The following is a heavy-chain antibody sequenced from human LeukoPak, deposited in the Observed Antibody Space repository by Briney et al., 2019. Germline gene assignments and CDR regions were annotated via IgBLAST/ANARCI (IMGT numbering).Heavy chain of an antibody. D-gene: IGHD3-3*01. J-gene: IGHJ5*02. Sequence: ASVKVSCKASGYTFSSYGITWVRQAPGQGLEWMGWISGYNDNTNYAQKLQGRVTMTTDTSTSTAYMELRSLRSDDTAVYYCVRFLEWLLLDPWGQGTLVTVSS. CDR3: VRFLEWLLLDP. CDR1: GYTFSSYG. V-gene: IGHV1-18*01. CDR2: ISGYNDNT.